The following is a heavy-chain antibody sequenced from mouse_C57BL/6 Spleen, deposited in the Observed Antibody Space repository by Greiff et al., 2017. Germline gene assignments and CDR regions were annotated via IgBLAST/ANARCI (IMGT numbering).Heavy chain of an antibody. CDR2: INPNNGGT. CDR1: GYTFTDYN. J-gene: IGHJ1*03. V-gene: IGHV1-18*01. D-gene: IGHD2-4*01. Sequence: EVQLQQSGPELVKPGASVKIPCKASGYTFTDYNMDWVKQSHGKSLEWIGDINPNNGGTIYNQKFKGKATLTVDKSSSTAYMELRSLTSEDTAVYYCARSGLRRRDWYCDVWGTGTTVNVSS. CDR3: ARSGLRRRDWYCDV.